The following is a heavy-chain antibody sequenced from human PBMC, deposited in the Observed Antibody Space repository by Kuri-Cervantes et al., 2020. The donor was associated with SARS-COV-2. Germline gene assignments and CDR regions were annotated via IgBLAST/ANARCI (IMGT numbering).Heavy chain of an antibody. CDR2: MNPNSGNT. V-gene: IGHV1-8*02. CDR3: ARGRLWPRLFGSGWYVLDY. Sequence: GESLKISCKASGYTFTSYDINWVRQATGQGLEWMGWMNPNSGNTGYAQKFQGRVTMTRNTSVSTAYMELSSLRSEDTAVYYCARGRLWPRLFGSGWYVLDYWGQGTLVTVSS. J-gene: IGHJ4*02. D-gene: IGHD6-19*01. CDR1: GYTFTSYD.